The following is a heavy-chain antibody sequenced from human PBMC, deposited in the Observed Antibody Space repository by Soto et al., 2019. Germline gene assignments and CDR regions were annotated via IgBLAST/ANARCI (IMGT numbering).Heavy chain of an antibody. CDR2: ISYDGSNK. J-gene: IGHJ4*02. CDR3: ARGEGYYYDSSGYYPDY. Sequence: GGSLRLSCAASGFTFNSYAMHWVRQAPGKGLEWVAVISYDGSNKYYADSVKGRFTISRDNSKNTLYLQMNSLRAEDTAVYYCARGEGYYYDSSGYYPDYWGQGTLVTVSS. V-gene: IGHV3-30-3*01. CDR1: GFTFNSYA. D-gene: IGHD3-22*01.